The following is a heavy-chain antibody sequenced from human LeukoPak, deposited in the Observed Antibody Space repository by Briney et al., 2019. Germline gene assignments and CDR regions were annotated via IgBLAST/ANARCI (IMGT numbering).Heavy chain of an antibody. CDR3: ARVAARLDAFDI. CDR1: GYSISSGYY. J-gene: IGHJ3*02. Sequence: SETLSLTCTVSGYSISSGYYWGWIRQPPGKGLEWIGSIYHSGSIYYNPSLKSRVTISVDTSKNQFSLKLSSVTAADTAVYYCARVAARLDAFDIWGQGTMVTVSS. V-gene: IGHV4-38-2*02. D-gene: IGHD6-6*01. CDR2: IYHSGSI.